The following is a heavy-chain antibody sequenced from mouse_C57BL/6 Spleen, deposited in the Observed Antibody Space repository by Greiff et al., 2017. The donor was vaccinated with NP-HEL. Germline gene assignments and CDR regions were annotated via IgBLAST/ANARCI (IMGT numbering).Heavy chain of an antibody. CDR3: ARANWDYFDY. V-gene: IGHV1-64*01. CDR1: GYTFTSYW. CDR2: IHPNSGST. Sequence: QVQLQQPGAELVKPGASVKLSCKASGYTFTSYWMHWVKQRPGQGLEWIGMIHPNSGSTNYNAKFKSKATLTVDKSSSTAYMQLSSLTSEDSAVYYCARANWDYFDYWGQGTTLTVSS. D-gene: IGHD4-1*01. J-gene: IGHJ2*01.